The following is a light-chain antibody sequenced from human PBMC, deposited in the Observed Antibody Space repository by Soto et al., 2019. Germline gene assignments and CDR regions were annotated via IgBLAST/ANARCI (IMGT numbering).Light chain of an antibody. CDR2: SNN. J-gene: IGLJ3*02. Sequence: QSVLTQPPSASGTPGQRVTISCSGSSSNIGINTVNWYQQFPGTAPKLLIYSNNQRPSGVPDRFSGSKSGTSASLAISGLQSEDEAHYYCAAWDDSLSGVVFGGGTQLTVL. CDR1: SSNIGINT. V-gene: IGLV1-44*01. CDR3: AAWDDSLSGVV.